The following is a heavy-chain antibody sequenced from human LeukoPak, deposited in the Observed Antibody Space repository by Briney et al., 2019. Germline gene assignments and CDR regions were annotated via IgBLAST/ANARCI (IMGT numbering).Heavy chain of an antibody. CDR1: GGTFSSYA. V-gene: IGHV1-69*13. D-gene: IGHD4-17*01. J-gene: IGHJ4*02. Sequence: SVKVSCKASGGTFSSYAISWVRQAPGQGLEWMGGIITIFGTTNYAQKFQGRVTITADESTTTAYMELSSLRSEDTAVYYWARDLYGDYGSLYFDYWGQGTLVTVSS. CDR2: IITIFGTT. CDR3: ARDLYGDYGSLYFDY.